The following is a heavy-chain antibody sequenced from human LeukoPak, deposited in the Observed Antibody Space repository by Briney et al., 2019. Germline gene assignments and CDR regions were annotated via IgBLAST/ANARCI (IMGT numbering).Heavy chain of an antibody. V-gene: IGHV3-64D*06. CDR1: EFTFSDYA. J-gene: IGHJ4*02. D-gene: IGHD3-16*01. Sequence: GGSLRLSCSPSEFTFSDYAMYWVRQAPGKGLEYVSSIGGDGSSPYYADSVKGRFTISRDNSKNTLYLQMSSLRTEDTALYYCVKDIVPYDSIWGPFDFWGQGTLVTVSS. CDR2: IGGDGSSP. CDR3: VKDIVPYDSIWGPFDF.